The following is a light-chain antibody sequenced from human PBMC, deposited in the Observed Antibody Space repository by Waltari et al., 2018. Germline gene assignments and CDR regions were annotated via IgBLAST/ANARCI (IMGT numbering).Light chain of an antibody. V-gene: IGKV3-15*01. CDR3: QQYDKWPPRYT. J-gene: IGKJ4*02. CDR1: QSVTTN. CDR2: AAS. Sequence: TQSPATLSVSPGETAPLPCRASQSVTTNLAWYQQKLGQAPRLLIFAASTRATGVPVRFSGSGSGTEFTLSISSLQSEDFAVYYCQQYDKWPPRYTFGPGTRVEIK.